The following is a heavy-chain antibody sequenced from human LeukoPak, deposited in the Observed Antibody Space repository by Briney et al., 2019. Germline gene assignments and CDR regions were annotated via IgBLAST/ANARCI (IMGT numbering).Heavy chain of an antibody. Sequence: ASVKVSCKASGYTFTGYYMHWVRQAPGQGLEWMGWINTNTGNPTYAQGFTGRFVFSLDTSVSTAYLQISSLKAEDTAVYYCARGESSNYLIYYYYMDVWGKGTTVTVSS. D-gene: IGHD4-11*01. CDR3: ARGESSNYLIYYYYMDV. J-gene: IGHJ6*03. V-gene: IGHV7-4-1*02. CDR2: INTNTGNP. CDR1: GYTFTGYY.